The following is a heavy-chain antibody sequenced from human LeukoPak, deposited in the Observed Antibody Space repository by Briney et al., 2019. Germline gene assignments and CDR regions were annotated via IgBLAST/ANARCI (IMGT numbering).Heavy chain of an antibody. J-gene: IGHJ4*02. V-gene: IGHV4-31*03. Sequence: PSETLSLTCTVSGGSISSGGYYWSWIRQHPGKGLEWIGYIYYSGSTYYNPSLKSRVTISVDTSKSQFSLKLSSVTAADTAVYYCASSFTYYYDSSGYYPYYFDYWGQGTLVTVSS. CDR1: GGSISSGGYY. D-gene: IGHD3-22*01. CDR2: IYYSGST. CDR3: ASSFTYYYDSSGYYPYYFDY.